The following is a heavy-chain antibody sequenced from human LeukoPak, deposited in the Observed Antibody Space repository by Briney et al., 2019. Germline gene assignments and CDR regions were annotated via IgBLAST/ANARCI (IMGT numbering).Heavy chain of an antibody. Sequence: SGPTPVNPRQTLTLTYSFSGFSLSSGAVAVGWIRQPPGKALEWLTHIYWNGDEKYNRFLRSRLTITKDTSKNQVVLTMTNMDPVDTGTYYCAHLTAEASYYYDYWGQGILITVSS. V-gene: IGHV2-5*01. D-gene: IGHD5-18*01. J-gene: IGHJ4*02. CDR2: IYWNGDE. CDR3: AHLTAEASYYYDY. CDR1: GFSLSSGAVA.